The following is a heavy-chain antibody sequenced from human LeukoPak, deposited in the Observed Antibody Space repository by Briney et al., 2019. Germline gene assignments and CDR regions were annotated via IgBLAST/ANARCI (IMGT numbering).Heavy chain of an antibody. D-gene: IGHD3-9*01. CDR1: GGPFSGYY. J-gene: IGHJ3*02. CDR2: INHSGST. V-gene: IGHV4-34*01. Sequence: SETLSLTCAVYGGPFSGYYWSWIRQPPGKGLEWIGEINHSGSTNYNPSLKSRVTISVDTSKNQFSLKLSSVTAADTAVYYCARGQLYYDILTGYSHDAFDIWGQGTMVTVSS. CDR3: ARGQLYYDILTGYSHDAFDI.